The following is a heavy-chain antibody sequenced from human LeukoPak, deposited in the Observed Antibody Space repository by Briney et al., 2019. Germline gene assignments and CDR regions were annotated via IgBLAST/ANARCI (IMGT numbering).Heavy chain of an antibody. CDR1: GFTSSSYA. CDR2: ISGSGGST. J-gene: IGHJ6*02. Sequence: PGGSLRLSCAASGFTSSSYAMSWVRQAPGKGLEWVSAISGSGGSTYYADSVKGRFTISRDNSKNTLYLQMNSLRAEDTAVYYCAKGNDILTGYYMSYYYYGMDVWGQGTTVTVSS. D-gene: IGHD3-9*01. CDR3: AKGNDILTGYYMSYYYYGMDV. V-gene: IGHV3-23*01.